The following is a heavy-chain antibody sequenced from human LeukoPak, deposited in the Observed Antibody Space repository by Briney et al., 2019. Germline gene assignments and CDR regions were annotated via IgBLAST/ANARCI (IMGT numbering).Heavy chain of an antibody. Sequence: GGSLRLSCAASGFTFSSYGMHWVRQAPGKGLEWVAVIWYDGSNKYYADSVKGRFTISRDNSKNTLYLQMNSLRGEDTAVYYCARGGGAGRPIDYWGQGTLVTVSS. CDR3: ARGGGAGRPIDY. V-gene: IGHV3-33*01. J-gene: IGHJ4*02. D-gene: IGHD1-26*01. CDR1: GFTFSSYG. CDR2: IWYDGSNK.